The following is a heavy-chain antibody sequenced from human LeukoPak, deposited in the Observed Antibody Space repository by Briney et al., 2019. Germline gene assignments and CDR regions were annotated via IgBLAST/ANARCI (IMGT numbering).Heavy chain of an antibody. V-gene: IGHV3-9*01. CDR3: ARDGWGVDY. D-gene: IGHD3-10*01. CDR2: ISWNSGSI. Sequence: PGRSLRLSCAASGFTFDDYAMHWVRQAPGKGLEWVSGISWNSGSIGYADSVKGRFTISRDNAKNSLYLQMNSLRAEDTAVYYCARDGWGVDYWGQGTLVTVSS. J-gene: IGHJ4*02. CDR1: GFTFDDYA.